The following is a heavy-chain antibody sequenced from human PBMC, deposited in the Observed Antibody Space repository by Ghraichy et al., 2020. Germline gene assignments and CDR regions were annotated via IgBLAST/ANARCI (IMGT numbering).Heavy chain of an antibody. D-gene: IGHD4-17*01. J-gene: IGHJ4*02. V-gene: IGHV4-59*01. CDR2: IYYSGST. Sequence: SETLSLTCTVSGGFISSYYWSWIRQPPGKGLEWIGYIYYSGSTNYNPSLKSRVTISVDTSKNQFSLKLSSVTAADTAVYYCARDSSTTVTTTHFDYWGQGTLVTVSS. CDR3: ARDSSTTVTTTHFDY. CDR1: GGFISSYY.